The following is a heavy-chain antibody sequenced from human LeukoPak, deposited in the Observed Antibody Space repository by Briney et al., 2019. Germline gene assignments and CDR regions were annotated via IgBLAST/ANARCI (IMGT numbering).Heavy chain of an antibody. CDR3: ASTYYGSGSSDY. V-gene: IGHV3-11*01. Sequence: PGGSLRLSCAASGFTFSDYYMSWIRQAPGKGLEWVSYISSSCSTIYYAGSVKGRFNISRDNAKNSLYLQMNSLRAEDTAVYYCASTYYGSGSSDYWGQGTLVTVSS. D-gene: IGHD3-10*01. CDR1: GFTFSDYY. J-gene: IGHJ4*02. CDR2: ISSSCSTI.